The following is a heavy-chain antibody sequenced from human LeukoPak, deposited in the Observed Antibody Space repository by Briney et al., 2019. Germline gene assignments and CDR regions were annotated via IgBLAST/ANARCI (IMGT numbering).Heavy chain of an antibody. D-gene: IGHD6-13*01. V-gene: IGHV4-61*02. Sequence: PSQTLSLTCTVSGGSISSDNYYWNWIRQPAGKGLEWIGRIYTSGSTNYNPSLKSRVTISVDTSKNQFSLKLSSVTAADTAVYYCAREYSRSWYGYFYYYMDVWGKGTTVTVSS. CDR1: GGSISSDNYY. CDR2: IYTSGST. CDR3: AREYSRSWYGYFYYYMDV. J-gene: IGHJ6*03.